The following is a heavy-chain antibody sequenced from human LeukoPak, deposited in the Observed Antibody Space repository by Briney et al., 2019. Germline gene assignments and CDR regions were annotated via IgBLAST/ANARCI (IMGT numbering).Heavy chain of an antibody. V-gene: IGHV4-39*01. CDR2: IYHSGST. Sequence: SETLSLTCTVSGGSISSSIYYWGWIRQPPGKGLEWIASIYHSGSTYYDSSLRSRVTISVDTSKNQFSLKVSSVTAADTAVYYCASLLQLWLRYAFDIWGQGTMVTVSS. CDR3: ASLLQLWLRYAFDI. J-gene: IGHJ3*02. D-gene: IGHD5-18*01. CDR1: GGSISSSIYY.